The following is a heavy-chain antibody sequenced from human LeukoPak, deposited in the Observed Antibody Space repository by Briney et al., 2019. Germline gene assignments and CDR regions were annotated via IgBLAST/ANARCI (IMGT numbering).Heavy chain of an antibody. Sequence: GGSLRLSCAASGSTFSSYGMSWVRQAPGKGLEWVSAISGNGGSTYYADSVKGRFTISRDNAKNSLYLQMNSLRAEDTAVYYCARDPGDYFDYWGQGTLVTVSS. J-gene: IGHJ4*02. CDR2: ISGNGGST. CDR1: GSTFSSYG. V-gene: IGHV3-23*01. CDR3: ARDPGDYFDY.